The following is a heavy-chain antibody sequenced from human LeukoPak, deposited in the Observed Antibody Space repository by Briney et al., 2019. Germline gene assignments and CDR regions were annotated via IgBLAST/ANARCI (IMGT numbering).Heavy chain of an antibody. J-gene: IGHJ4*02. V-gene: IGHV3-20*04. CDR3: ARVYSSGWLGYFDY. CDR1: GFTFDDYG. D-gene: IGHD6-19*01. Sequence: GGSLRLSCAASGFTFDDYGMSWVRQAPGKGLEWVSGINWDGGSTGYADSVKGRFTISRDNAKNSLYLQMNSLRAEDTALYYCARVYSSGWLGYFDYWGQGTLVTVSS. CDR2: INWDGGST.